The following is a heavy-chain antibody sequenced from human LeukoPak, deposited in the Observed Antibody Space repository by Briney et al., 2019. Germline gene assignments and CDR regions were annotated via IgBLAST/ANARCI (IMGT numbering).Heavy chain of an antibody. J-gene: IGHJ4*02. Sequence: PGXSLQISCEGSGYIFTSYWIGWGRQLPGKGLEGMGIIYPGDSDTRYSPSCQGQVTISADKTSRTAYLKWSSLKASDTAMYYCARTRVKIETREFDYWGQGTLVTVSS. CDR1: GYIFTSYW. CDR2: IYPGDSDT. CDR3: ARTRVKIETREFDY. D-gene: IGHD1-26*01. V-gene: IGHV5-51*03.